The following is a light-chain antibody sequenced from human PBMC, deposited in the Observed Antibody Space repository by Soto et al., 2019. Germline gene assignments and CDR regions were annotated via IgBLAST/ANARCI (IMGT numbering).Light chain of an antibody. CDR2: GAS. V-gene: IGKV3-15*01. CDR3: QQYNNWPPSVTYT. Sequence: ETVMTPSPATLSVSPGERVTLSCRASQTVATNLAWYQQKSGQAPRLLIYGASTRATGIPARFSGSGSGTEFTLTINNLQSEDSALYYCQQYNNWPPSVTYTFGQGTKVDIK. CDR1: QTVATN. J-gene: IGKJ2*01.